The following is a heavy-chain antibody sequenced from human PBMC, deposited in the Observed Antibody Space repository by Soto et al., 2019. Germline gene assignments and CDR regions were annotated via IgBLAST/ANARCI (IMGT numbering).Heavy chain of an antibody. CDR1: GFTFSSYW. D-gene: IGHD3-9*01. J-gene: IGHJ6*02. V-gene: IGHV3-74*01. CDR2: INSDGSST. CDR3: ARDAEKYFDWSYYYYGMDV. Sequence: GGSLRLSCAASGFTFSSYWMHWVRQAPGKGLVWVSRINSDGSSTSYADSVKGRFTISRDNAKNTPYLQMNSLRAEDTAVYYCARDAEKYFDWSYYYYGMDVWGQGTTVTVS.